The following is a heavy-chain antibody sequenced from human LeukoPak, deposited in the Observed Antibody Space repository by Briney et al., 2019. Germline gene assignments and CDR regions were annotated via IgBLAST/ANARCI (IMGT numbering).Heavy chain of an antibody. D-gene: IGHD2-2*01. CDR3: ARDSLLGVVVPAAIDY. CDR1: GGSFSGYY. V-gene: IGHV4-34*01. CDR2: INHSGST. J-gene: IGHJ4*02. Sequence: SETLSLTCAVYGGSFSGYYWSWIRQPPGKGLEWIGEINHSGSTNYSPSLKSRVTISVDTSKNQFSLKLSSVTAADTAVYYCARDSLLGVVVPAAIDYWGQGTLVTVSS.